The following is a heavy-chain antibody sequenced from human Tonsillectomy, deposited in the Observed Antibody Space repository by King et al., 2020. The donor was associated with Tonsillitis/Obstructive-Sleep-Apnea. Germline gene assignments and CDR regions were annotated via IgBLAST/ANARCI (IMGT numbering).Heavy chain of an antibody. J-gene: IGHJ3*01. Sequence: VQLVEAGGDLVKPGESLRPSCTASGFTFRDAWMSWGRHDPGEGLVWGGRSKSKTRRETTDYAPPVKGRLSVSRGDPKNTLYLQMNSLKTEDTAVYYCTTEDWGDYMSSDAFDVWGQGTLVTVSS. CDR3: TTEDWGDYMSSDAFDV. V-gene: IGHV3-15*01. D-gene: IGHD4-17*01. CDR1: GFTFRDAW. CDR2: SKSKTRRETT.